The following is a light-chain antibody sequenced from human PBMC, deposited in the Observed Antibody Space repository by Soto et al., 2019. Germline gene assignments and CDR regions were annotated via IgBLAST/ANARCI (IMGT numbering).Light chain of an antibody. V-gene: IGLV1-40*01. CDR1: SSNIGAGYE. Sequence: QSVPTQPPSVSGAPGQRVTISCTGSSSNIGAGYEVHWYQQLPGTAPKLLIYGNSNRPSGVPDRFSGSKSGTSASLAITGLQAEDEADYYCQSYDSRMSGYVFGTGTKLTVL. J-gene: IGLJ1*01. CDR3: QSYDSRMSGYV. CDR2: GNS.